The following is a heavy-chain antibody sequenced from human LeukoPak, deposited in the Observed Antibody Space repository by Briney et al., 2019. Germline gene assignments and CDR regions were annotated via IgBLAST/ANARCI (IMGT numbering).Heavy chain of an antibody. J-gene: IGHJ4*02. CDR2: IIPIFGTA. D-gene: IGHD3-22*01. CDR1: GGTFSSYA. V-gene: IGHV1-69*13. CDR3: ASPSAYYYDSSGYPH. Sequence: SVTVSCKASGGTFSSYAISWVRQAPGQGLEWVGGIIPIFGTANYAQKFQGRVTITADESTSTAYMELSSLRSEDTAVYYCASPSAYYYDSSGYPHWGQGTLVTVSS.